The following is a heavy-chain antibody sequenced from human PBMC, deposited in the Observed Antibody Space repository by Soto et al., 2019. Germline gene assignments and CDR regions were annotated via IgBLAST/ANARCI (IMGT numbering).Heavy chain of an antibody. D-gene: IGHD2-21*01. Sequence: GGSLRLSCAASGFTFSSYAMSWVRQAPGKGLEWVSLISATGGGTYYADSVKGRFTISRDNSDNTLYLQVHSLRAEDTAVYYCAKDRRAGGTSAFYSDFWGEGAQVTVSS. J-gene: IGHJ4*02. CDR3: AKDRRAGGTSAFYSDF. CDR1: GFTFSSYA. CDR2: ISATGGGT. V-gene: IGHV3-23*01.